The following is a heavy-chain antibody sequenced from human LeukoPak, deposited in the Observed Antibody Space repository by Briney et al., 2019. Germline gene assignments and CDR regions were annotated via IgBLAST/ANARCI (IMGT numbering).Heavy chain of an antibody. Sequence: PGGSLRLSCADSGFTFSRYAMAWLRQAPGKGLEWVSAISGSGISTYYADSVKGRFSISRDNSENTLYLQMNSLRDEDTAIYYCAKDARGDYYGSGCPYPNYMDVWGKGTTVTVSS. D-gene: IGHD3-10*01. CDR2: ISGSGIST. V-gene: IGHV3-23*01. J-gene: IGHJ6*03. CDR3: AKDARGDYYGSGCPYPNYMDV. CDR1: GFTFSRYA.